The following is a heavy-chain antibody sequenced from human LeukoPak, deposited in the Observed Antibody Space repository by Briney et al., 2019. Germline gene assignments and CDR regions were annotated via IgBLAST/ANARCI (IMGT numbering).Heavy chain of an antibody. CDR1: GFTFSSYA. V-gene: IGHV3-30*04. Sequence: AGGSLILSCAASGFTFSSYAMHWVRQAPGKGLEWVAIITSDGSRRNYADSVKGRFTMSRDNSRNTLYLQMNSLRAEDTAVYYCAREGGASRGYSYGHWGQGTLVTVSS. CDR2: ITSDGSRR. J-gene: IGHJ4*02. D-gene: IGHD5-18*01. CDR3: AREGGASRGYSYGH.